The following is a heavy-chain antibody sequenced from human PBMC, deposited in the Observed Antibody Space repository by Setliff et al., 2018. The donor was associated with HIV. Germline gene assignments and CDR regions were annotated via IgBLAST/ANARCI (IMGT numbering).Heavy chain of an antibody. Sequence: ASVKVSCKASGYTFTSYGISWVRQAPGHGLEWMGWISASNGDTNYAQKFQGRVTMTTDTSTTTAYMELTSLRSDDTAVYYCARMGSGWFIGLDPWGQGSLVTVSS. CDR2: ISASNGDT. J-gene: IGHJ5*02. V-gene: IGHV1-18*01. CDR3: ARMGSGWFIGLDP. CDR1: GYTFTSYG. D-gene: IGHD6-19*01.